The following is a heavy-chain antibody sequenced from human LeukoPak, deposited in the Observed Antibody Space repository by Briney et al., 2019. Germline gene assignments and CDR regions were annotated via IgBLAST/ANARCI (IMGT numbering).Heavy chain of an antibody. V-gene: IGHV3-23*01. CDR3: AKDDASSSWYGGVGGFDY. J-gene: IGHJ4*02. CDR1: GFTFSSYA. CDR2: ISGSGGST. D-gene: IGHD6-13*01. Sequence: GGSLRLSCAASGFTFSSYAMRWVRQAPGKGLEWVSAISGSGGSTYYADSVKGRFTISRDNYKNTLYLQMNNLRAEDTAVYYCAKDDASSSWYGGVGGFDYWGQGTLVTVSS.